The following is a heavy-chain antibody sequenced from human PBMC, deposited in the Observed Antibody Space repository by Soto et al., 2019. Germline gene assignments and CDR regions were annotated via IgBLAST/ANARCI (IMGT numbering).Heavy chain of an antibody. Sequence: QVQLVQSGAEVKKPGASVKVSCKASGYTFTSYDINWVRQATGQGLEWMGWMNPNSGNTGYAQKFQGRVTMTRNTSITTVYMELRRLRSEDTAGDYCARERSFGADYWGQGTLVTVSS. CDR1: GYTFTSYD. J-gene: IGHJ4*02. CDR3: ARERSFGADY. D-gene: IGHD3-16*01. V-gene: IGHV1-8*01. CDR2: MNPNSGNT.